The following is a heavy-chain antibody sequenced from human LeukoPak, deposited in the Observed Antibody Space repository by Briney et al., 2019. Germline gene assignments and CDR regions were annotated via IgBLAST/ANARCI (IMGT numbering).Heavy chain of an antibody. CDR1: GFTFSSYG. V-gene: IGHV3-33*06. CDR3: AKIGRDLGARVDY. CDR2: IWYDGSNK. J-gene: IGHJ4*02. Sequence: GRSLRLSCAASGFTFSSYGMHWVRQAPGKGLEWVAVIWYDGSNKYYADSVKGRFTISRDNSKNTLYLQMNSLRAEDTAVYYCAKIGRDLGARVDYWGQGTLVTVSS. D-gene: IGHD1-26*01.